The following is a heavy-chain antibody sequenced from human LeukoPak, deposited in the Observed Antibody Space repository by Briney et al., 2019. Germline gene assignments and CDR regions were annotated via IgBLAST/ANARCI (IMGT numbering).Heavy chain of an antibody. Sequence: GGSLRLSCVASGFTFCSYAMSGVRQAPGKGLGRVAVILFDGSNKYYADSVKGRFTISRDNSKNTLYLQMNSLRAQDTTVYYCARTYYYDSSGYQFTKYYYYGMDVWGQGTTVTVSS. CDR1: GFTFCSYA. J-gene: IGHJ6*02. CDR3: ARTYYYDSSGYQFTKYYYYGMDV. V-gene: IGHV3-30-3*01. CDR2: ILFDGSNK. D-gene: IGHD3-22*01.